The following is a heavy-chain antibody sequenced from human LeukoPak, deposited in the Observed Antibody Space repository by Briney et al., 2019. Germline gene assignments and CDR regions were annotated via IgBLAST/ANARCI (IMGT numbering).Heavy chain of an antibody. D-gene: IGHD5-12*01. V-gene: IGHV3-30*18. CDR1: GFTFSSYG. CDR2: ISYDGSNK. Sequence: PGRSLRLSCAASGFTFSSYGMHWVRQAPGKGLEWVAVISYDGSNKYYADSVKGRFTISRDNSKNTLYLQMNSLRAEDTAVYYCAKGNVDIVATQYYYYGMDVWGQGTTVTVCS. CDR3: AKGNVDIVATQYYYYGMDV. J-gene: IGHJ6*02.